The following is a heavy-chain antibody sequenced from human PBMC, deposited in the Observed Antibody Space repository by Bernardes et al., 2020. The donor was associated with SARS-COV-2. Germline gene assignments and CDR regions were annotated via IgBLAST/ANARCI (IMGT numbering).Heavy chain of an antibody. CDR3: ARVAPYDFWSGYYPHFDY. D-gene: IGHD3-3*01. J-gene: IGHJ4*02. CDR1: GYSISSGYY. CDR2: IYHSGST. Sequence: LSLTCAVSGYSISSGYYWGWIRQPPGKGLEWIGSIYHSGSTYYNPSLKSRVTISVDTSKNQFSLKLSSVTAADTAVYYCARVAPYDFWSGYYPHFDYWGQGTLVTVSS. V-gene: IGHV4-38-2*01.